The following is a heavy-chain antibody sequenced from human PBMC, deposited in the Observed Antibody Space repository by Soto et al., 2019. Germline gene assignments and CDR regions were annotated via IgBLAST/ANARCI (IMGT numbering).Heavy chain of an antibody. Sequence: EVQLLESGGDLVQPGGSLRLSCAASGFTFSSYAMSWVRQAPGKGLEWVSGITGSGVSTYYTDSVKGRFTISRDNSQNTLYLQMNSLRAEDTAIYYCAKVRYSGSYYDCWGQGTPVTVSS. J-gene: IGHJ4*02. CDR3: AKVRYSGSYYDC. CDR2: ITGSGVST. CDR1: GFTFSSYA. D-gene: IGHD1-26*01. V-gene: IGHV3-23*01.